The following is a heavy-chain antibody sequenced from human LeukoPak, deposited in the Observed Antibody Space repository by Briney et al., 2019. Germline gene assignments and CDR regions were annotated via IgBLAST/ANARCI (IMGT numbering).Heavy chain of an antibody. J-gene: IGHJ3*02. CDR3: ARAQRDAFDI. CDR1: DGSIYSGGYY. Sequence: SQTLSLTCTVSDGSIYSGGYYWSWSRQHPGKGLEWIGYIYYSGTTYYNPSLKSRVIISVDTSKNQFSLNLTSVTAADTAVYYCARAQRDAFDIWGQGTMVTVSS. V-gene: IGHV4-31*03. CDR2: IYYSGTT.